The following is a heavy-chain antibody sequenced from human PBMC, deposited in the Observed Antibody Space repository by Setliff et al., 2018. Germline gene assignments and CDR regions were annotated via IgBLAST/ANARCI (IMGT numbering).Heavy chain of an antibody. Sequence: ASVKVSCKASGYTFTAYDIHWMRQAPGQSLEWMGWINGVNGNTKYSQNFKGRVSMTRDTSINTAYMELSDLRSEDTGIYYCARKGWGDYWGQGSLVTVSS. V-gene: IGHV1-3*01. J-gene: IGHJ4*02. CDR1: GYTFTAYD. CDR3: ARKGWGDY. D-gene: IGHD1-26*01. CDR2: INGVNGNT.